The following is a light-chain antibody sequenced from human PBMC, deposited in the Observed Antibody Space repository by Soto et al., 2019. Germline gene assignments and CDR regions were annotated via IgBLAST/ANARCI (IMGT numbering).Light chain of an antibody. CDR2: GAS. Sequence: EIVMTQSPATLSVSPGERATLSCRASQSVSSNLAWYQQKPGQAPRLLIYGASTRATGIPARFSGSGSGTEFTLTISSLQSEDFEVYYCQHRAFGQGTKLEIK. J-gene: IGKJ2*01. V-gene: IGKV3-15*01. CDR3: QHRA. CDR1: QSVSSN.